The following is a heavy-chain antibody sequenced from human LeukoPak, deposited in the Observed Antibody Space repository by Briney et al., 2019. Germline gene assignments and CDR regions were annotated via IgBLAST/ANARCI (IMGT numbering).Heavy chain of an antibody. V-gene: IGHV4-59*11. J-gene: IGHJ5*01. D-gene: IGHD6-19*01. CDR1: GDSIGSLY. CDR2: ISYSGST. CDR3: ARATYTSGWYNNWFDS. Sequence: PSETLSLTCTVSGDSIGSLYWNWVRQPPGKGLEWIGYISYSGSTNYNPSLKSRVTISRDTSKNQVSLKLSSVTAADTAVYYCARATYTSGWYNNWFDSWGQGTLVTVSS.